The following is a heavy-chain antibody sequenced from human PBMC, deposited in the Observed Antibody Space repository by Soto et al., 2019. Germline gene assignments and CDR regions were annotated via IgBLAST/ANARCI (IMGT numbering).Heavy chain of an antibody. D-gene: IGHD2-15*01. J-gene: IGHJ5*02. CDR3: ARYRVDCSGGNCWRSVEDT. CDR2: IDPSGGGT. Sequence: QVQLVQSRAEVKKPGASERVSCKASGYTFTSYYMHWVRQAPGQGLEWMEIIDPSGGGTSYAQKFQGRLTMTRDTSTSTVYMELSSLRSEDTAVYYCARYRVDCSGGNCWRSVEDTWGQGTLVTVSS. CDR1: GYTFTSYY. V-gene: IGHV1-46*01.